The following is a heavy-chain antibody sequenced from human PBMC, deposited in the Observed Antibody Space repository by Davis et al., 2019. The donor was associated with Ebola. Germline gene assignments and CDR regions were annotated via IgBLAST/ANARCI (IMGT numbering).Heavy chain of an antibody. Sequence: GGSLRLSCTASGFTFGDYAMSWVRQAPGKGLEWVGFIRSKAYGGTTEYAASVKGRFTISRDDSKSIAYLQMNSLKTEDTAVYYCTRALYAAAAGRVFNWFDPWGQGTLVTVSS. CDR2: IRSKAYGGTT. V-gene: IGHV3-49*04. CDR3: TRALYAAAAGRVFNWFDP. D-gene: IGHD6-13*01. J-gene: IGHJ5*02. CDR1: GFTFGDYA.